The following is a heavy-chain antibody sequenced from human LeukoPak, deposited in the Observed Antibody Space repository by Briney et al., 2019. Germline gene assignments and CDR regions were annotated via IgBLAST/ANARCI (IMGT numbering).Heavy chain of an antibody. CDR1: GFTFSSYA. J-gene: IGHJ4*02. V-gene: IGHV3-23*01. CDR2: FSGGGGNT. CDR3: AKDPVYGSGQSHPSDY. D-gene: IGHD3-3*01. Sequence: GGSLRLSCAASGFTFSSYAMSWVRQAPGKGLEWVSTFSGGGGNTYYADSVKGRFTISRDNSKNTLYLQMNSLRAEDTAVYYCAKDPVYGSGQSHPSDYWGQGTLVTVSS.